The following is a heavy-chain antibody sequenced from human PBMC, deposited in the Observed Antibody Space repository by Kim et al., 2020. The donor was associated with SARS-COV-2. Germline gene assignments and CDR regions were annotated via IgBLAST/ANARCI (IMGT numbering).Heavy chain of an antibody. D-gene: IGHD2-2*01. Sequence: NPSLTSRVTISVDTSKNQGSLKLSSVTAADTAVYYCARWYCSSTSCSLDYWGQGTLVTVSS. J-gene: IGHJ4*02. V-gene: IGHV4-59*01. CDR3: ARWYCSSTSCSLDY.